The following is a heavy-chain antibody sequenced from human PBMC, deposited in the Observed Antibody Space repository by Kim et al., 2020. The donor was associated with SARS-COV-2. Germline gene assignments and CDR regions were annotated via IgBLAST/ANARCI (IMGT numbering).Heavy chain of an antibody. J-gene: IGHJ4*02. D-gene: IGHD6-13*01. V-gene: IGHV4-39*01. CDR3: ASLCSSSWNYFDY. CDR2: IYYSGST. Sequence: SETLSLTCTVSGGSISSSSYYWGWIRQPPGKGLEWIGSIYYSGSTYYNPSLKSRVTISVDTSKNQFSLKLSSVTAADTAVYYCASLCSSSWNYFDYWGQGTLVTVSS. CDR1: GGSISSSSYY.